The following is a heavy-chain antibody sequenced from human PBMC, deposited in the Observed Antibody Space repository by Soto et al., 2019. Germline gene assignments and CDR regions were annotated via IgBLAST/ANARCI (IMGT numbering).Heavy chain of an antibody. D-gene: IGHD1-26*01. V-gene: IGHV1-69*06. J-gene: IGHJ4*02. Sequence: QVQLVQSGTVVQRRGSSVKVSCQASRGTFSSHGMAWVRQAPGQGLEWMGGIIPTFGTATYAPKFQGRVTITADKSTNTAYMELSSLRSEDTAVYYCASERSAQYFDFWGQGTLITVSS. CDR1: RGTFSSHG. CDR3: ASERSAQYFDF. CDR2: IIPTFGTA.